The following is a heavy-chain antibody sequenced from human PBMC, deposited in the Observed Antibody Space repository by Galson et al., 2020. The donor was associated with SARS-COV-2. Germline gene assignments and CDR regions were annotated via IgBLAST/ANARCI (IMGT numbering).Heavy chain of an antibody. CDR1: GGSISSGSYY. D-gene: IGHD3-22*01. V-gene: IGHV4-61*02. J-gene: IGHJ5*02. CDR2: IYTSGST. CDR3: ARLDTSGYYTWFNP. Sequence: SETLSLTCTVSGGSISSGSYYWSWIRQPAGKGLEWIGRIYTSGSTTYNPSLKSRLTMSVDTSKGQFSLKLSSVTAADTAVYFCARLDTSGYYTWFNPWGQGTLVTVSS.